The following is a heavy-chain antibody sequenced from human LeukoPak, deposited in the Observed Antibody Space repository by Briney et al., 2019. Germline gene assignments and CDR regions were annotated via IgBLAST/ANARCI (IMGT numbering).Heavy chain of an antibody. V-gene: IGHV4-59*01. CDR3: ARSIAVAGKGVDY. J-gene: IGHJ4*02. Sequence: SETLSLTCTVSGGSISSDYWNWIRQPPGKGLEWIGYIYYSGSTNYNPSLKSRVTISADTSKNHFSLKLNSVTAADTAAYYCARSIAVAGKGVDYWGQGTLVTVSS. CDR1: GGSISSDY. D-gene: IGHD6-19*01. CDR2: IYYSGST.